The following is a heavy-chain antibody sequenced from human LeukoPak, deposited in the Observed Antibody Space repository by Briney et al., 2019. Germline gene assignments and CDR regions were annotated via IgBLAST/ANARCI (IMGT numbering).Heavy chain of an antibody. CDR2: IRDSGST. CDR3: ARDHDYAFDN. V-gene: IGHV3-69-1*01. D-gene: IGHD4-17*01. Sequence: GSLRLSCAASGFTFSAYPMNWVRPAPGKGLEWISHIRDSGSTDYADSVKGRFTISRDNAKSSLYLQLNSLRAEDTAVYFCARDHDYAFDNWGQGILVAVSS. J-gene: IGHJ4*02. CDR1: GFTFSAYP.